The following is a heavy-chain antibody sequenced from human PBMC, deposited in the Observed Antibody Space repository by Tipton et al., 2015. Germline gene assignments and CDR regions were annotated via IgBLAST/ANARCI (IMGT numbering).Heavy chain of an antibody. Sequence: TLSLTCTVSGVSISGTSYYWGWIRQPPGKGLEWIGSIYYSGDMYYNPSLKSRVAMSVDTSNNHFSLRLTSLTASDTAVYYCARGQYYDFWSGYYLNPYFDYWGQGTLVTVSS. V-gene: IGHV4-39*02. D-gene: IGHD3-3*01. CDR2: IYYSGDM. CDR1: GVSISGTSYY. J-gene: IGHJ4*02. CDR3: ARGQYYDFWSGYYLNPYFDY.